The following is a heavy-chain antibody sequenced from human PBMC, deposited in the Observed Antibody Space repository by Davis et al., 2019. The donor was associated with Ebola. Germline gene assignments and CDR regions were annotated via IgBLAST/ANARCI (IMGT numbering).Heavy chain of an antibody. V-gene: IGHV3-49*03. CDR3: AYGGNSGY. Sequence: GESLKISCTTSGFTFGDYAMSWFRQAPGKGLEWVGFIRSKAYGGTSEYAASVKGRFTISRDDSKSIAYLQMSSLKTEDTAVYYCAYGGNSGYWGQGTLVTVSS. D-gene: IGHD4-23*01. J-gene: IGHJ4*02. CDR2: IRSKAYGGTS. CDR1: GFTFGDYA.